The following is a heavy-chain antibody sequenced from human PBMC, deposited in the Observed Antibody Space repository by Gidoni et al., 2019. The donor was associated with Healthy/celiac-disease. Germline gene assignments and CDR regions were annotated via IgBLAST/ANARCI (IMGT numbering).Heavy chain of an antibody. CDR2: IWYDGSNK. Sequence: QVQLVESGGGVVQPGRSLRLSCAASGFTFSSYGMHWVRQAPGKGLEWVAVIWYDGSNKYYADSVKGRFTISRDNSKNTLYLQMNSLRAEDTAVYYCAREEDYDILTVSPTNGWFDPWGQGTLVTVSS. CDR1: GFTFSSYG. D-gene: IGHD3-9*01. CDR3: AREEDYDILTVSPTNGWFDP. V-gene: IGHV3-33*01. J-gene: IGHJ5*02.